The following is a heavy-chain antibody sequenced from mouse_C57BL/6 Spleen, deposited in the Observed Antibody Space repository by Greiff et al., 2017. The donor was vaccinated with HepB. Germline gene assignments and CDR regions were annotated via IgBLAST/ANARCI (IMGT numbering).Heavy chain of an antibody. D-gene: IGHD2-3*01. J-gene: IGHJ3*01. CDR3: ARSGDCYYFAWFAY. CDR1: GYTFTSYW. Sequence: QVQLQQPGAELVKPGASVKMSCKASGYTFTSYWITWVKQRPGQGLEWIGDIYPGSGSTNYNEKLKSKATLTVDTSSSTAYMQLSLLTTEVSAVYYFARSGDCYYFAWFAYWGQGTLVTVSA. V-gene: IGHV1-55*01. CDR2: IYPGSGST.